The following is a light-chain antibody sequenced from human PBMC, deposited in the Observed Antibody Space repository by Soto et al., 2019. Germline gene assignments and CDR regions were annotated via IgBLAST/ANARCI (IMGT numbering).Light chain of an antibody. CDR1: QSVSST. V-gene: IGKV3-15*01. J-gene: IGKJ1*01. CDR2: GAS. CDR3: QQYGSSPQT. Sequence: EIVMTQSPSTLSVSPGERATRSCRASQSVSSTLARYQQKPGQAPTPLTYGASPRATGLPARSSGSASGTDFTLTISRLEPEAFAVYHCQQYGSSPQTFGQGTKV.